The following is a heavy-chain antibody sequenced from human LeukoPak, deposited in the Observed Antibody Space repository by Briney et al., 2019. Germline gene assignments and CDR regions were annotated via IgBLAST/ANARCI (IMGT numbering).Heavy chain of an antibody. D-gene: IGHD3-10*01. V-gene: IGHV4-59*08. CDR3: ARHAGSGSFYNCFDP. J-gene: IGHJ5*02. CDR1: GGSISSYY. Sequence: PSETLSLTCTVSGGSISSYYWSWIRQPPGKGLEWIGYIYYSGSTNYNPSLRSRVTISVDTSKNQLSLKLSSVTAADTAVYYCARHAGSGSFYNCFDPWGQGTLVTVSS. CDR2: IYYSGST.